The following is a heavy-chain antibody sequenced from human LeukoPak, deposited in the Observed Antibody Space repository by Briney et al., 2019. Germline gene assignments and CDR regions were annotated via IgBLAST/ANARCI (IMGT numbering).Heavy chain of an antibody. CDR2: ISGNGGSA. V-gene: IGHV3-23*01. CDR1: GFTFSSYA. D-gene: IGHD3-22*01. J-gene: IGHJ4*02. CDR3: AKDEAFYYYDTGGYPFDY. Sequence: PGGSLRLSCAASGFTFSSYAMPWVRQAPGKGLEWVSRISGNGGSAYYADSVKGRFTISRDNSKNTLFLQMNSLRAEDTAVYSCAKDEAFYYYDTGGYPFDYWGQGTLVTVSS.